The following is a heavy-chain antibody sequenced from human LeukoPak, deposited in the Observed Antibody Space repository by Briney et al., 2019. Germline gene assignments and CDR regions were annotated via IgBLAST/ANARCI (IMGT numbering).Heavy chain of an antibody. CDR3: ARHRRYYFDY. D-gene: IGHD1-14*01. Sequence: SETLSLTCTVSGGSISGYYWSWIRQPPGKGLEWIGEISHSGSTNYNPSLKSRVTISVDTSKNQFSLKLSSVTAADTAVYYCARHRRYYFDYWGQGTLVTVSS. CDR2: ISHSGST. V-gene: IGHV4-34*01. J-gene: IGHJ4*02. CDR1: GGSISGYY.